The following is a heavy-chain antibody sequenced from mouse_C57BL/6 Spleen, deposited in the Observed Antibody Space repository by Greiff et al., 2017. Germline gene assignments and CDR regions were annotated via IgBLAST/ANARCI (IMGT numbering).Heavy chain of an antibody. D-gene: IGHD2-4*01. CDR3: AREGYDYDGGFAY. Sequence: VQLKQSGPELVKPGASVKISCKASGYTFTDYYMNWVKQSHGKSLEWIGDINPNNGGTSYNQKFKGKATLTVDKSSSTAYMELRSLTSEDSAVYYCAREGYDYDGGFAYWGQGTLVTVSA. J-gene: IGHJ3*01. CDR1: GYTFTDYY. CDR2: INPNNGGT. V-gene: IGHV1-26*01.